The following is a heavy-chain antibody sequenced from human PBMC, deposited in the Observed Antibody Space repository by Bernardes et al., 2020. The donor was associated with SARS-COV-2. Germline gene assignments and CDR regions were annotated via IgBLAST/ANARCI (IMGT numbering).Heavy chain of an antibody. CDR3: GRGSGHGWFGDF. J-gene: IGHJ4*02. CDR1: GYTFTGYY. V-gene: IGHV1-2*06. Sequence: ASVKVSCKASGYTFTGYYMYWMRQAPGQGLEWMGRINCNSGGTEYAPNFQGRVTMTRDTSIGTAYMELRRLRSDDTAVYYCGRGSGHGWFGDFWGQGTLVTGSS. D-gene: IGHD3-10*01. CDR2: INCNSGGT.